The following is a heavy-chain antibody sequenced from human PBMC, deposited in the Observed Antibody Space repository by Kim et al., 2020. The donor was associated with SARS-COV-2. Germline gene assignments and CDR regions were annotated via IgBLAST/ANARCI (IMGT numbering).Heavy chain of an antibody. V-gene: IGHV3-23*03. D-gene: IGHD1-26*01. CDR3: AKRGRSVDGSDFDV. J-gene: IGHJ4*02. Sequence: YADAGRGRFTNSGEKSKDTLYLQMDSLRAEDTAVYYCAKRGRSVDGSDFDVWGRGTLVTVSA.